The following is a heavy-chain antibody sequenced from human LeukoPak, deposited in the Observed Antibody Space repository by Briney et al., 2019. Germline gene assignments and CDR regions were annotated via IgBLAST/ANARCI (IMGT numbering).Heavy chain of an antibody. Sequence: GRSLRLSCAASGFTFSSYAMHWVRQAPGKGLEWVAVISYDGSNKYYADFVKGRFTIYRDNSKNTLYLQKNRLRAEDTAVYYCARDKDGVITSYFDYWGQGTLVTVSS. J-gene: IGHJ4*02. CDR2: ISYDGSNK. D-gene: IGHD3-22*01. CDR3: ARDKDGVITSYFDY. V-gene: IGHV3-30-3*01. CDR1: GFTFSSYA.